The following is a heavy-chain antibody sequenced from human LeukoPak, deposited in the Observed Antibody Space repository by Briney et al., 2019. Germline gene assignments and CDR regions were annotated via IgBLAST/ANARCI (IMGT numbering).Heavy chain of an antibody. V-gene: IGHV3-30*04. CDR3: ARDDCTNGVCYGYFDY. Sequence: GGSLRLSCAASGFTFSSYAMHWVRQAPGKGLERVAVISYDGSNKYYADSVKGRFTISRDNSKNTLYLQMNSLRAEDTAVYYCARDDCTNGVCYGYFDYWGQGTLVTVSS. CDR2: ISYDGSNK. J-gene: IGHJ4*02. D-gene: IGHD2-8*01. CDR1: GFTFSSYA.